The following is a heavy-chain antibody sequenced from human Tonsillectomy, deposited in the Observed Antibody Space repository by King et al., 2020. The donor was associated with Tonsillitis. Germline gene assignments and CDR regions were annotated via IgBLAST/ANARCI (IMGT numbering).Heavy chain of an antibody. CDR2: IKQDGSEK. J-gene: IGHJ6*04. V-gene: IGHV3-7*01. CDR3: ASQGDVVVGATAPLYYYGMDV. CDR1: GFTFSSYW. D-gene: IGHD2-15*01. Sequence: VQLVESGGGLVQPGGSLRLSCAASGFTFSSYWMSWVRQVPGKGLEWVANIKQDGSEKYYVDSVKGRFTISRDNAKNSLYLQMNSLRAEDTAVYYCASQGDVVVGATAPLYYYGMDVWGKGTTVTVSS.